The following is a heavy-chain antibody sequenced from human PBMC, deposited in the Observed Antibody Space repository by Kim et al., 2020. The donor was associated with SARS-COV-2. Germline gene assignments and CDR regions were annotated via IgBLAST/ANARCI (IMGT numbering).Heavy chain of an antibody. Sequence: SETLSLTCTVSGVSISRGGYYWSWIRQHPGKRLEWIGYIYYSGSTFYNPSLMSRVIILFDTSTNQFSLTLSSVTAADTAVYYCAGNPDWYYGRGPFDY. CDR2: IYYSGST. J-gene: IGHJ4*01. CDR1: GVSISRGGYY. D-gene: IGHD3-10*02. V-gene: IGHV4-31*03. CDR3: AGNPDWYYGRGPFDY.